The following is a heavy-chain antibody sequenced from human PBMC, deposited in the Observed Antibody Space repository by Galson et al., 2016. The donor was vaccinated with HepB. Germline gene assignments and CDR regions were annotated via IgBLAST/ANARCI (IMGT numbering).Heavy chain of an antibody. D-gene: IGHD3-10*01. Sequence: SETLSLTCTVSGGSMSGYHWTWIRQPLGKGLEWIGYIYYSGTTNYSPSLKSRVTISLDTSKNQFSLKLSSVTAADTAVYYCARQISSGVPSRFDYWGHGILVSVSS. CDR3: ARQISSGVPSRFDY. V-gene: IGHV4-59*01. J-gene: IGHJ4*01. CDR1: GGSMSGYH. CDR2: IYYSGTT.